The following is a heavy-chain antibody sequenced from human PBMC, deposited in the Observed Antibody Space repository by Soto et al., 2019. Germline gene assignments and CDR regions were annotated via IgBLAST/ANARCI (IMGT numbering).Heavy chain of an antibody. CDR1: GYTFTSYG. D-gene: IGHD4-17*01. J-gene: IGHJ5*02. V-gene: IGHV1-18*01. Sequence: EASVKVSCKASGYTFTSYGISWVRQAPGQGLEWMGWISAYNGNTIYAQKFQGRVTMTEDTSTDTAYMELSSLRSEDTAVYYCATYHYGDYSINWFDPWGQGTLVTVSS. CDR3: ATYHYGDYSINWFDP. CDR2: ISAYNGNT.